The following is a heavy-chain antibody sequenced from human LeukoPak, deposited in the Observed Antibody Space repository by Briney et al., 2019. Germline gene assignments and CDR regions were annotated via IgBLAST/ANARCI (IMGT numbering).Heavy chain of an antibody. D-gene: IGHD3-3*01. CDR2: IYYSGST. CDR3: ARVQAYYDFWSGYYSGWFDP. CDR1: GGSISSSSYY. V-gene: IGHV4-39*07. Sequence: SETLSLTCTVSGGSISSSSYYWGWIRQPPGKGLEWIGSIYYSGSTYYNPSLKSRVTISVDTSKNQFSLKLSSVTAADTAVYYCARVQAYYDFWSGYYSGWFDPWGQGTPVTVSS. J-gene: IGHJ5*02.